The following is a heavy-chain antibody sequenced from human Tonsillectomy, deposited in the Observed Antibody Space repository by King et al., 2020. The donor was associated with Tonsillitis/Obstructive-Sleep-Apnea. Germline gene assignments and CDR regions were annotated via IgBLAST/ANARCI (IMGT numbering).Heavy chain of an antibody. D-gene: IGHD1-1*01. CDR1: GGSISSGGYY. J-gene: IGHJ6*02. Sequence: QLQESGPGLVKPSQTLSLTCTVSGGSISSGGYYWSWIRQHPGKGLEWIGYIYYSGSTYYNPPLKSRVTISVDTSKNQFSLKLSSVTAADTAVYYCARVQLERRNYYYGMDVWGQGTTVTVSS. CDR3: ARVQLERRNYYYGMDV. CDR2: IYYSGST. V-gene: IGHV4-31*03.